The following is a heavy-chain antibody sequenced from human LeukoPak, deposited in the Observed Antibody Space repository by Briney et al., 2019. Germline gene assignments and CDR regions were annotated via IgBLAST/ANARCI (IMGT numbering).Heavy chain of an antibody. D-gene: IGHD2-2*01. V-gene: IGHV1-18*01. CDR2: ISAYNGNT. J-gene: IGHJ4*02. Sequence: GASVKVSCKASGYTFTSYGISWVRQAPGQGLEWMGWISAYNGNTNYAQKLQGRVTMTTDTSTSTAYMELRSLRSDDTAVYYCARDRSLYCSSTSCPKLDFDYWGQGTLVTVFS. CDR3: ARDRSLYCSSTSCPKLDFDY. CDR1: GYTFTSYG.